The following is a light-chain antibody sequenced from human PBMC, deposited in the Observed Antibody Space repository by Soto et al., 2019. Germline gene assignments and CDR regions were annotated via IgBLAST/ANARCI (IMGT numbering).Light chain of an antibody. Sequence: QSVLAQPASLSGSPGQSITISCTGTISDVENYRLIPWYQHHPGKVPKVVIFEATKRPSGVSTRFSGSKSGNTASLTISGLQAEDEADYYCSSYTDTNTYVFGSGTKVTGL. CDR2: EAT. J-gene: IGLJ1*01. CDR1: ISDVENYRL. V-gene: IGLV2-23*01. CDR3: SSYTDTNTYV.